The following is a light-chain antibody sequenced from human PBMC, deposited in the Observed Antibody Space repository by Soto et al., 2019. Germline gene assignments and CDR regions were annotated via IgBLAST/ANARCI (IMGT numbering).Light chain of an antibody. CDR3: QQRSNWPPALT. V-gene: IGKV3-11*01. J-gene: IGKJ4*01. CDR1: QSVSSY. Sequence: EIVLTQSPATLSLAPGERATLSCRASQSVSSYLASYQQKPGQAPRLLIYDASNRATGIPARFSGSGSGTDFKLTISSLEPEDFAVYYCQQRSNWPPALTFGGGNKVEIK. CDR2: DAS.